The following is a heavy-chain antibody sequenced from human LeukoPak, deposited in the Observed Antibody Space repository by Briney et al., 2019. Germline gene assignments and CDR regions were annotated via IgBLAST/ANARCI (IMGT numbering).Heavy chain of an antibody. D-gene: IGHD3-22*01. CDR3: ARVGRFGYYYDSSGYSPEYFQH. Sequence: PGGSLRLSCAASGFTFSTYSINWVRQAPGKGLVWVSRINSDGSSTNYADSVKGRFTISRDNAKNTLYMQMNSLRAEDTAVYYCARVGRFGYYYDSSGYSPEYFQHWGQGTLVTVSS. CDR1: GFTFSTYS. J-gene: IGHJ1*01. CDR2: INSDGSST. V-gene: IGHV3-74*01.